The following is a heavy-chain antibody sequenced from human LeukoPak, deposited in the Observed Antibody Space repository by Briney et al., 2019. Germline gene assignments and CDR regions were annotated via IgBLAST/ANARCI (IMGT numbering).Heavy chain of an antibody. Sequence: GESLKISCKGSGYSFTSYWIGWVRQTPGKGLEWMGIIYPGDSDTRYSPSFQGQVTISADKSINTAYLQWSSLKASDTAMYYCARHGSDLTSAIYYFDSWGQGTLVTVSS. CDR1: GYSFTSYW. D-gene: IGHD2-15*01. CDR2: IYPGDSDT. CDR3: ARHGSDLTSAIYYFDS. J-gene: IGHJ4*02. V-gene: IGHV5-51*01.